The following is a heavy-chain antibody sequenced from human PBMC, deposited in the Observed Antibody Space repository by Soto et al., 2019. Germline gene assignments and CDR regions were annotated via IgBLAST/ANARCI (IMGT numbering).Heavy chain of an antibody. CDR2: IYYSGTT. Sequence: QVQLQESGPGLVKPSETLSLTCTVSGASLSSYYWSWIRQPPGKGLEWIGYIYYSGTTKYNPSLQTRVTMSVDTSTNQFPLKLNSVTAADTAVYYCARDTGGGNYHIDYWGQGTLVTVSS. J-gene: IGHJ4*02. CDR1: GASLSSYY. V-gene: IGHV4-59*01. CDR3: ARDTGGGNYHIDY. D-gene: IGHD1-26*01.